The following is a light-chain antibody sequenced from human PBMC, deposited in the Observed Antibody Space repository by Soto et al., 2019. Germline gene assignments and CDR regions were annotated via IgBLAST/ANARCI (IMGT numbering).Light chain of an antibody. CDR3: QSYDSSLTNAG. V-gene: IGLV1-40*01. CDR2: GNN. Sequence: QLVLTQPPSVSGAPGQTITISCTGSSSNIGAGYDVHWYQQLPGRAPKLLISGNNNRPSGVPDRFSGSKSGTSVSLAITGLRGEDEADYHCQSYDSSLTNAGFGGGTQVTVL. J-gene: IGLJ2*01. CDR1: SSNIGAGYD.